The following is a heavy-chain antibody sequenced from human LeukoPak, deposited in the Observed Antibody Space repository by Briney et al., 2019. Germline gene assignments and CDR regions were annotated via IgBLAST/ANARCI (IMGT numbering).Heavy chain of an antibody. CDR2: IKQDGTEK. D-gene: IGHD4-11*01. V-gene: IGHV3-7*03. J-gene: IGHJ4*02. CDR3: AREDHSNYEY. Sequence: GGSLRLSCAASGFTSSSYWMSWVRQAPGKGLEWVASIKQDGTEKHYVDSVKGRFTISKDNAKNSLYLQMNSLRAEDTAVYYCAREDHSNYEYWGQGTLVAVSS. CDR1: GFTSSSYW.